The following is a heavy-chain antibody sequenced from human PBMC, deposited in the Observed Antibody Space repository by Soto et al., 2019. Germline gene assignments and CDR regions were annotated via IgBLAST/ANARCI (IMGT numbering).Heavy chain of an antibody. CDR2: IKQDGSEK. D-gene: IGHD3-22*01. Sequence: GGSLRLSCAASGFIFSSHRMSWVRQAPGKGLEWVANIKQDGSEKYYVDSVKGRFTISRDNAKNSLYLQMSSLRAEDTAVYYCARGDYYDTNGPFSDAFDIWGQGTMVTVSS. V-gene: IGHV3-7*04. J-gene: IGHJ3*02. CDR1: GFIFSSHR. CDR3: ARGDYYDTNGPFSDAFDI.